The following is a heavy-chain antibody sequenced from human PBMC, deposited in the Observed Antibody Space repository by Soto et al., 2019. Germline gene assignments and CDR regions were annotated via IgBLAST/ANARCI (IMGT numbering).Heavy chain of an antibody. CDR2: ISYDGSNK. V-gene: IGHV3-30*18. J-gene: IGHJ4*02. CDR3: AKDQGPYYDILTGYYNYFDY. CDR1: AFTFSSYG. D-gene: IGHD3-9*01. Sequence: LRLSCAASAFTFSSYGMHWVRQAPGKGLEWVAVISYDGSNKYYADSVKGRFTISRDNSKNTLYLQMNSLRAEDTAVYYCAKDQGPYYDILTGYYNYFDYWGQGTLVTVSS.